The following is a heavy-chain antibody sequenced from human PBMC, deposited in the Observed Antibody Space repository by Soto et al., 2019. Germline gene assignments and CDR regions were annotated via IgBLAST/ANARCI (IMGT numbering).Heavy chain of an antibody. CDR2: INPNSGGA. CDR1: GYTFTGHY. V-gene: IGHV1-2*02. Sequence: ASVKVSCKASGYTFTGHYMHWVRQAPGQGLEWMGWINPNSGGANYAQKFQGRVTMTADASMSTAYMELSSLRSEDTAVYYCARGPYYGDYHCYFDYWGQGTLVTVSS. J-gene: IGHJ4*02. D-gene: IGHD4-17*01. CDR3: ARGPYYGDYHCYFDY.